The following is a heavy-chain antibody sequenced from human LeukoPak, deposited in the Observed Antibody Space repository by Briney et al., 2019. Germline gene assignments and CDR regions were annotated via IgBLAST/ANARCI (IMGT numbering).Heavy chain of an antibody. CDR2: IIPIFGTA. D-gene: IGHD3-10*01. CDR1: GGTFSSYA. J-gene: IGHJ6*02. CDR3: ARDRITMVRGVIIPYYYGMDV. Sequence: SVKVSCKASGGTFSSYAISWVRQAPGQGLEWMGGIIPIFGTANYAQKFQGRVTITADESTSKAYMELSSLRSEDTAVYYCARDRITMVRGVIIPYYYGMDVWGQGTTVTVSS. V-gene: IGHV1-69*13.